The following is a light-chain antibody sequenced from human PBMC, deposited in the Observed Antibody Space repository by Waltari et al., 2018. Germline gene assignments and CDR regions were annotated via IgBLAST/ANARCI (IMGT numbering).Light chain of an antibody. Sequence: ETVMTQSPAPLSVSPGERATLSCRASQSVSSNLAWYQQKPGQAPRLLIYGASTRATGIPARFSGSGSGTEFTLTISSLQSEDFAVYYCQQYNNWPPTFGQGTKLEI. CDR1: QSVSSN. CDR2: GAS. CDR3: QQYNNWPPT. V-gene: IGKV3-15*01. J-gene: IGKJ2*01.